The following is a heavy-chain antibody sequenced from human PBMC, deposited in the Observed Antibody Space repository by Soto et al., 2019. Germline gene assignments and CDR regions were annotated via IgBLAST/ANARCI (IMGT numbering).Heavy chain of an antibody. CDR1: GFTFSSYA. V-gene: IGHV3-30-3*01. D-gene: IGHD3-3*01. CDR2: ISYDGSNK. J-gene: IGHJ6*02. CDR3: ARDYNRRASAYDFWSGYYGNYYYYYGMDV. Sequence: PGGSLRLSCAASGFTFSSYAMHWVRQAPGKGLEWVAVISYDGSNKYYADSVKGRFTISRDNSKNTLYLQMNSLRAEDTAVYYCARDYNRRASAYDFWSGYYGNYYYYYGMDVWGQGTTVTVSS.